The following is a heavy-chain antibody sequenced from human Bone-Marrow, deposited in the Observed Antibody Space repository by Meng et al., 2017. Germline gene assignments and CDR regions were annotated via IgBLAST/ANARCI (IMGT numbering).Heavy chain of an antibody. CDR3: ARAKLWFPSYFDY. CDR2: IYYSGST. CDR1: GGSISSSSYY. J-gene: IGHJ4*02. V-gene: IGHV4-39*07. Sequence: QLQLQESGPGLVKPSETLPLTCTVSGGSISSSSYYWGWIRQPPGKGLEWIGSIYYSGSTYYNPSLKSRVTISVDTSKNQFSLKLSSVTAADTAVYYCARAKLWFPSYFDYWGQGTLVTVSS. D-gene: IGHD3-16*02.